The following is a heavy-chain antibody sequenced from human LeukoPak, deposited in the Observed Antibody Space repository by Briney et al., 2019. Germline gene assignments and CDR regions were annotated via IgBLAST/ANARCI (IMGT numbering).Heavy chain of an antibody. Sequence: ASVKVSCKASGYTLTSYYMHWVRQAPGQGLEWMGIINPSGGSTSYAQKFQGRVTMTGDMSTSTVYMELSSLRSEDTAVYYCAREVVVVVAATPIAFDIWGQGTMVTVSS. V-gene: IGHV1-46*01. CDR2: INPSGGST. J-gene: IGHJ3*02. D-gene: IGHD2-15*01. CDR1: GYTLTSYY. CDR3: AREVVVVVAATPIAFDI.